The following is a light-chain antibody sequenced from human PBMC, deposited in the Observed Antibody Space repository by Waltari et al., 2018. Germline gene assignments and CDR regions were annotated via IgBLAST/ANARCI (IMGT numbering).Light chain of an antibody. Sequence: DIQLTQSPSFLSASVGYRVNITCRASQGISIKLVWYQQKPGKAPKVLISAASTLQTGVPSRFSGSGSGTEFTLTISSLQPEDFATYYCQQVNGYPLTFGGGTKVEIK. CDR2: AAS. CDR1: QGISIK. CDR3: QQVNGYPLT. V-gene: IGKV1-9*01. J-gene: IGKJ4*01.